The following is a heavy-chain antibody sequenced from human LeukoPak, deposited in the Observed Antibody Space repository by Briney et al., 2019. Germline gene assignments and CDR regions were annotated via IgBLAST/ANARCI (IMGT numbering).Heavy chain of an antibody. D-gene: IGHD2-21*02. Sequence: GESLKISFKGSGYRFTSYWIGWVRQMPGKGLEWMGIIYPGDSDTRYSPSFQGQVTISADKSISTAYLQWSSLKASDTAMYYCARDHCGGDCYSGPYYYYYGMDVWGQGTTVTVSS. CDR3: ARDHCGGDCYSGPYYYYYGMDV. CDR2: IYPGDSDT. J-gene: IGHJ6*02. V-gene: IGHV5-51*01. CDR1: GYRFTSYW.